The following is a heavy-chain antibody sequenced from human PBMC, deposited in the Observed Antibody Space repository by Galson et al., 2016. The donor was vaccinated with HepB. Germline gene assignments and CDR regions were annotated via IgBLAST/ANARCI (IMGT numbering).Heavy chain of an antibody. CDR2: IIPIFATE. CDR1: GGTLSSYA. Sequence: SVKVSCKASGGTLSSYAFSWVRQAPGQGLEWMGGIIPIFATENYAQKFQGRVTITADESTSTAYMELRSLRSEDTAVYYCARGPPPDDYGDFYWFDPWGQGTLVTVSS. J-gene: IGHJ5*02. CDR3: ARGPPPDDYGDFYWFDP. V-gene: IGHV1-69*13. D-gene: IGHD4-17*01.